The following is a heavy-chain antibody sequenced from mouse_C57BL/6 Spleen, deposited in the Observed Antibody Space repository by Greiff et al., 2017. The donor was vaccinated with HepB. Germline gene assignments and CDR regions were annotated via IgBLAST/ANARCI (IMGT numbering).Heavy chain of an antibody. CDR3: ARRSKREYFDY. J-gene: IGHJ2*01. V-gene: IGHV1-59*01. Sequence: QVQLQQPGAELVRPGTSVKLSCKASGYTFTSYWMHWVKQRPGQGLEWIGVIDPSDSYTNYNQKFKGKATLTVDTSSSTAYMQLSSLTSEDSAVYYCARRSKREYFDYWGQGTTLTVSS. D-gene: IGHD2-5*01. CDR1: GYTFTSYW. CDR2: IDPSDSYT.